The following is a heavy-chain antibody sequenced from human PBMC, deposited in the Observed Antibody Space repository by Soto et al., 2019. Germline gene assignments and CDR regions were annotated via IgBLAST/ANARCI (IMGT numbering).Heavy chain of an antibody. V-gene: IGHV1-18*04. CDR1: GYPFTSYS. J-gene: IGHJ4*02. CDR2: SSAYNGNT. CDR3: AGRGGYGSGSYHLPSD. D-gene: IGHD3-10*01. Sequence: GASVKVSCKASGYPFTSYSISWVRQAPGQGLEWMGWSSAYNGNTNYAQKFQGRVTMTTDTSTSTAYMELRSLRSDDTAVYYCAGRGGYGSGSYHLPSDWGQGTLVTVSS.